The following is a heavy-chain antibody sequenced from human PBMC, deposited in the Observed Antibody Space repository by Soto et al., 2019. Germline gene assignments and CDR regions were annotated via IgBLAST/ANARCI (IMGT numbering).Heavy chain of an antibody. J-gene: IGHJ6*03. D-gene: IGHD4-17*01. CDR3: ERESGAPTATLDYYYYYMDD. Sequence: QVQLVQSGAGVKKPGASVRLTCKASGYCFSAYYIHWMRQAPGQGLEWMGWINPNSGGTKFAQKFNGWVTMTSDTSTYTSYTELIRLKPYDAAVYFSERESGAPTATLDYYYYYMDDWGKGTTVTGSS. V-gene: IGHV1-2*04. CDR2: INPNSGGT. CDR1: GYCFSAYY.